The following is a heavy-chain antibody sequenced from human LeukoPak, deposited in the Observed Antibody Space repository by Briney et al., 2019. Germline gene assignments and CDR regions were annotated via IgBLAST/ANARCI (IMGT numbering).Heavy chain of an antibody. Sequence: ASVKVSCKASGYTFTSYYMHWVRQAPGQGLEWMGIINPSGGSTSYAQKFQGRVTMTRDTSTSTVYMELSSLRSEDTAVYYCARDYGSGSLQNWFDPWGQGTLVTVSS. J-gene: IGHJ5*02. CDR2: INPSGGST. V-gene: IGHV1-46*01. CDR1: GYTFTSYY. CDR3: ARDYGSGSLQNWFDP. D-gene: IGHD3-10*01.